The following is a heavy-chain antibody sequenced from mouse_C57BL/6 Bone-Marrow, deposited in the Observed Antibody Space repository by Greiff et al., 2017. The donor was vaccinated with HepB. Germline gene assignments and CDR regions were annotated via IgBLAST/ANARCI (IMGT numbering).Heavy chain of an antibody. D-gene: IGHD1-1*01. CDR3: ARLDYYGSSYDWYFDV. Sequence: DVMLVESGGGLVQPGGSLKLSCAASGFTFSDYGMAWVRQAPRKGPEWVAFISNLAYSIYYADTVTGRFTIPRENAKNTLYLEMSSLRSEDTAMYYCARLDYYGSSYDWYFDVWGTGTTVTVSS. J-gene: IGHJ1*03. CDR2: ISNLAYSI. CDR1: GFTFSDYG. V-gene: IGHV5-15*01.